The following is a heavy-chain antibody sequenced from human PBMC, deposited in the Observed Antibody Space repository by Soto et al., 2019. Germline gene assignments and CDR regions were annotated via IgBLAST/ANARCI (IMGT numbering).Heavy chain of an antibody. CDR1: GGSISSYY. J-gene: IGHJ5*02. D-gene: IGHD1-1*01. CDR2: IYTSGST. V-gene: IGHV4-4*07. CDR3: ARSAPVRVEKNWFDP. Sequence: QVQLQESGPGLVKPSETLSLTCTVSGGSISSYYWSWIRQPAGKGLEWIGRIYTSGSTNYNPSLKSRVTMSEDTSKNQFSLKLSSVTAADTAVYYCARSAPVRVEKNWFDPWGQGTLVTVSS.